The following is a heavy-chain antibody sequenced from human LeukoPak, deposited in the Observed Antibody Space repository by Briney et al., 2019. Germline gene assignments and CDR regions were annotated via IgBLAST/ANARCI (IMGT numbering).Heavy chain of an antibody. CDR2: INWNGGST. Sequence: PGGSLRLSCVASGFPFSSYWMTWVRQAPGKGLEWVSGINWNGGSTGYADSVKGRFTISRDNAKKSLYLQMNSLRAEDTALYHCARGFTGFDLWGRGTLVTVSS. CDR3: ARGFTGFDL. D-gene: IGHD3-9*01. J-gene: IGHJ2*01. CDR1: GFPFSSYW. V-gene: IGHV3-20*01.